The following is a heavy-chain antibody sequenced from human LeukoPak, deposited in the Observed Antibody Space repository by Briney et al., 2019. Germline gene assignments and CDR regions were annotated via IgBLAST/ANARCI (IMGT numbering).Heavy chain of an antibody. V-gene: IGHV4-39*07. CDR2: IHYRNYFSNGGST. CDR3: ASARATDNYDYVWGSSVYYFDH. CDR1: SGSISSSAYY. Sequence: SETLSLTCTVSSGSISSSAYYWGWIRQPPGKGLKGIGSIHYRNYFSNGGSTCYNPSLNSPVTMSVDTSNNQFSLTLSSLTAADTAVYYCASARATDNYDYVWGSSVYYFDHWGQGTPVTVSS. J-gene: IGHJ4*02. D-gene: IGHD3-16*01.